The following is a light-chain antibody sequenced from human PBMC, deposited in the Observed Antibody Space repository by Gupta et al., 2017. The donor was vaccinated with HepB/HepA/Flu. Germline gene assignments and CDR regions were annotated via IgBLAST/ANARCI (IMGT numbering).Light chain of an antibody. V-gene: IGKV1-9*01. CDR3: QQLNSYPRFT. CDR2: AAS. J-gene: IGKJ3*01. CDR1: QGISSY. Sequence: DIQLTQSPSFLSASVGDRVTITCRASQGISSYLAWYQQKPGKAPKLLIYAASTLQSGVPSRFSGSGSGTEFTLTIRVLQPEDFATYYCQQLNSYPRFTFGPGTKVDIK.